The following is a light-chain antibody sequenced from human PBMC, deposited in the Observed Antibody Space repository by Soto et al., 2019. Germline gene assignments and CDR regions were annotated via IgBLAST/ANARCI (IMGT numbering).Light chain of an antibody. V-gene: IGLV1-40*01. CDR1: TSNIGAGYD. J-gene: IGLJ3*02. CDR3: QSFDSSLNGWV. Sequence: QSVLTQPPSVSGAPGQRVTISCSGSTSNIGAGYDVHWYQQVPGTAPKLLIYGNTNRPSGVPARFSDSKSGTSAYLAITGLQAEDEADYYCQSFDSSLNGWVFGGGTKVTVL. CDR2: GNT.